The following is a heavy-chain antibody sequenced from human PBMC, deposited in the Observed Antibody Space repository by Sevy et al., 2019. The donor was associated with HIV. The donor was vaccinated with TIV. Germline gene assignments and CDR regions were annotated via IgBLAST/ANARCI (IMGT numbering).Heavy chain of an antibody. CDR1: GFTVSSNY. CDR2: IYSGGST. V-gene: IGHV3-53*01. J-gene: IGHJ3*02. D-gene: IGHD3-10*01. CDR3: ATRGLLWFGELSDAFDI. Sequence: GGSLRLSCAASGFTVSSNYMSWVRQAPGKGLEWVSVIYSGGSTYYADSVKGRLTISRDYSKNTLYRQMNSRRAEDTAVYYCATRGLLWFGELSDAFDIWGQGTMVTVSS.